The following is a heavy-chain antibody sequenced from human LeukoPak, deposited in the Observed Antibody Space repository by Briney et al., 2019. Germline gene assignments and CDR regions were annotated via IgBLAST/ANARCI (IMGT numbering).Heavy chain of an antibody. CDR3: AKGMGYQLRNFDY. V-gene: IGHV3-23*01. D-gene: IGHD2-2*01. Sequence: PGASLRLSCAASGFTFSSYAMSGVRQAPGKGLEWVSAISGSGGSTYYADSVKGRFTISRDNSKNTLYLQMNSLRAEDTAVYYCAKGMGYQLRNFDYWGQGTLVTVSS. CDR2: ISGSGGST. J-gene: IGHJ4*02. CDR1: GFTFSSYA.